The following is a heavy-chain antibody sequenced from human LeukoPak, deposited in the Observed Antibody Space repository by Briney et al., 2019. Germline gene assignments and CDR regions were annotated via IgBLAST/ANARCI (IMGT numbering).Heavy chain of an antibody. CDR2: IYYSGST. CDR1: GGSISSSSYY. D-gene: IGHD6-13*01. CDR3: ARGSGYSSSCFDY. V-gene: IGHV4-39*01. J-gene: IGHJ4*02. Sequence: SETLSLTCTVSGGSISSSSYYSGWIRQPPGKGLEWIGSIYYSGSTYYNPSLKSRVTISVDTSKNQFSLKLSSVTAADTAVYYCARGSGYSSSCFDYWGQGTLVTVSS.